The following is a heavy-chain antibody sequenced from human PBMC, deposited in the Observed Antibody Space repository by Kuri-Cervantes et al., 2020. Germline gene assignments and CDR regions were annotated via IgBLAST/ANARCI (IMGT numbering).Heavy chain of an antibody. V-gene: IGHV3-21*04. J-gene: IGHJ4*02. CDR2: ISSSSSYI. Sequence: GGSLRLSCAASGFTFSSYSMNWVRQAPGKGLEWVSSISSSSSYIYYADSVKGRFTISRDNSKNTLYLQMNSLRAEDTAVYYCAREVPRELGWDYWGQGTLVTVSS. CDR1: GFTFSSYS. CDR3: AREVPRELGWDY. D-gene: IGHD7-27*01.